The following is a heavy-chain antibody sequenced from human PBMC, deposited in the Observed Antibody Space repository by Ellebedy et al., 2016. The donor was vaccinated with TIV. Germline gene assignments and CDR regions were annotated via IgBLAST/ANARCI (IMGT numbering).Heavy chain of an antibody. D-gene: IGHD4-17*01. CDR3: ARATVTRYYYYYYGMDV. CDR1: GYTFTSYA. J-gene: IGHJ6*02. V-gene: IGHV1-3*01. CDR2: INAGNGNT. Sequence: AASVKVSCKASGYTFTSYAMHLVRQAPGQRLEWMGWINAGNGNTKYSQKFQGRVTITRDTSASTAYMELSSLRSEDTAVYYCARATVTRYYYYYYGMDVWGQGTTVTVSS.